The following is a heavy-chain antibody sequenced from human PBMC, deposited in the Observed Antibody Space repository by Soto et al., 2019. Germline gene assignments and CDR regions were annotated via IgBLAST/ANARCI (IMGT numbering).Heavy chain of an antibody. V-gene: IGHV4-59*01. CDR3: AREGWELLHTTTIDHPNHYWYFDL. Sequence: NPSETLSLTCTVSGGSISSYYWSWIRQPPGKGLEWIGYIYYSGSTNYNPSLKSRVTISVDTSKNQFSLKLSSVTAADTAVYYCAREGWELLHTTTIDHPNHYWYFDLWGRGTLVT. CDR2: IYYSGST. D-gene: IGHD1-26*01. CDR1: GGSISSYY. J-gene: IGHJ2*01.